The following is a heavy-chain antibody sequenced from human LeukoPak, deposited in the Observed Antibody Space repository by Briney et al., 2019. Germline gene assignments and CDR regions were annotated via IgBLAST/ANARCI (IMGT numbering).Heavy chain of an antibody. V-gene: IGHV3-23*01. CDR1: GFTFSSYA. J-gene: IGHJ4*02. CDR3: AKDLSGWFYFDY. Sequence: GGSLRLSCAVSGFTFSSYAMSWVRQAPGKGLEWVSAISGSGGSTYYADSVKGRFTISRDNSKNTLYLQMNSLRAEDTAVYYCAKDLSGWFYFDYWGQGTLATVSS. CDR2: ISGSGGST. D-gene: IGHD6-19*01.